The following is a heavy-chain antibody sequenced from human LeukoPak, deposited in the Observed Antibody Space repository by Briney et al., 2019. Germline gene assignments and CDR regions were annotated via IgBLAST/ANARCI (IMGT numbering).Heavy chain of an antibody. CDR3: ARDEMRFGELLSPSIAVAGTNFDY. V-gene: IGHV1-46*01. CDR2: INPSGGST. D-gene: IGHD6-19*01. Sequence: ASVKVSCKASGYTFTSYYMHWVRQAPGQGLEWMGIINPSGGSTSYAQKFQGRVTMTRDTSTSTVYMELSSLRSEDTAVYYCARDEMRFGELLSPSIAVAGTNFDYWGQGTLVTVSS. CDR1: GYTFTSYY. J-gene: IGHJ4*02.